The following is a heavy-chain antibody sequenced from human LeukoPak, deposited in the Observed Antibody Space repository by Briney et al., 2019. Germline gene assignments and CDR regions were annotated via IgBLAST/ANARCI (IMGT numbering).Heavy chain of an antibody. J-gene: IGHJ4*02. D-gene: IGHD1-26*01. CDR3: ARDLGSGSYVDY. CDR2: IKQDGNEK. V-gene: IGHV3-7*03. CDR1: GFTFTTYW. Sequence: GGSLRLSYAASGFTFTTYWMSWVRQAPGKGLEWVANIKQDGNEKYYVDSVKGRFTISRDNAKNSLYLQMNSLRAEDTALYYCARDLGSGSYVDYWGQGTLVTVSS.